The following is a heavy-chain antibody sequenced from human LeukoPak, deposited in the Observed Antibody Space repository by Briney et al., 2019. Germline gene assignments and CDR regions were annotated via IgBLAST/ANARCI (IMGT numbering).Heavy chain of an antibody. D-gene: IGHD3-10*01. CDR2: IYYSGST. Sequence: SETLSLTCTVSGGSISSGDYYWSWLRQPPGKGLEWIGYIYYSGSTYYNPSLKSRVTISVDTSKNQFSLKLSSVTAADTAVYYCAREIYGSGTFYWGQGTLVTVSS. CDR3: AREIYGSGTFY. V-gene: IGHV4-30-4*01. J-gene: IGHJ4*02. CDR1: GGSISSGDYY.